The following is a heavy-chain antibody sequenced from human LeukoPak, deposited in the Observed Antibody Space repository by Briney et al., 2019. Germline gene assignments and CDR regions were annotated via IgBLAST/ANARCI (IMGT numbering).Heavy chain of an antibody. J-gene: IGHJ4*02. CDR3: AKDRENDRYGPYYFDY. Sequence: GGSLRLSCAASGFTFSSYAMSWVRQAPGKGLEWVSDISGSGGSTYYADSVKGRFTISRDNSKNTLYLQMNSLRAEDTAVYYCAKDRENDRYGPYYFDYWGQGTLVTVSS. CDR1: GFTFSSYA. CDR2: ISGSGGST. D-gene: IGHD1-1*01. V-gene: IGHV3-23*01.